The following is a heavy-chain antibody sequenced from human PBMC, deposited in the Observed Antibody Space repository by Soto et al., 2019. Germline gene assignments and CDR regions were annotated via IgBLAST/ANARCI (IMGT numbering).Heavy chain of an antibody. CDR3: AKAPWRCSSTSCYVFDY. CDR1: GFTFSSYD. J-gene: IGHJ4*02. V-gene: IGHV3-23*01. D-gene: IGHD2-2*01. CDR2: ISGSGGST. Sequence: GGSLRLSCAASGFTFSSYDMSWVRQAPGKGLEWVSTISGSGGSTYYADSVKGRFTISRDNSKNTLFLQMDSLRAEDTAVYHCAKAPWRCSSTSCYVFDYWGQGTPVTVSS.